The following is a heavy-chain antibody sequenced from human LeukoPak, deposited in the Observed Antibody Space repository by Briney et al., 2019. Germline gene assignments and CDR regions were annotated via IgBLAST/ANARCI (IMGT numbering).Heavy chain of an antibody. CDR2: MNPNSGNT. D-gene: IGHD3-16*01. J-gene: IGHJ4*02. Sequence: GASVKVSCKASGYTFTGYYMHWVRQAPGQGLEWMGWMNPNSGNTGYAQKFQGRVTMTRNTSVSTAYMELSSLRSEDTAVYYCARGRYYDYIWGSYRERGIFDYWGQGTLVTVSS. V-gene: IGHV1-8*02. CDR3: ARGRYYDYIWGSYRERGIFDY. CDR1: GYTFTGYY.